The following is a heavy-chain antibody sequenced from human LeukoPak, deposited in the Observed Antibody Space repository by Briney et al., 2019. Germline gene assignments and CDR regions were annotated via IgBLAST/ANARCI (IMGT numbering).Heavy chain of an antibody. CDR1: GGSFSSYY. V-gene: IGHV4-59*08. J-gene: IGHJ6*02. Sequence: SETLSLTCTVSGGSFSSYYWSWIRQPPGRGLEWIGYIYDSGSTNYNPSLKSRVTMSVDTSKNQFSLKLTSVTAADTAVYYCARHPDYYYYGMDGWGQGTTVTVSS. CDR3: ARHPDYYYYGMDG. CDR2: IYDSGST.